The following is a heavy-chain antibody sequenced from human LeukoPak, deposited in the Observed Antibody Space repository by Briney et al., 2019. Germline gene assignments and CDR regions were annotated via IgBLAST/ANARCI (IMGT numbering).Heavy chain of an antibody. CDR2: INPNSGVT. CDR3: ARGHPIVVVPAAMKKYWYFDL. D-gene: IGHD2-2*01. CDR1: GYTFTDYY. Sequence: ASVKVSCKTSGYTFTDYYMHWVRQAPGQGLEWMGWINPNSGVTNYAQKFQGRVTMTRDTSISTAYMELSRLRSDDTAVYYCARGHPIVVVPAAMKKYWYFDLWGRGTLVTVSS. J-gene: IGHJ2*01. V-gene: IGHV1-2*02.